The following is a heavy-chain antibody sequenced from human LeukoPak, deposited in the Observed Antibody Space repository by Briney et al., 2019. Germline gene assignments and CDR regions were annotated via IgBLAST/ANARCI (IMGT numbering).Heavy chain of an antibody. D-gene: IGHD2-2*01. CDR1: GGSFSGYY. CDR3: ARGRDIVVVPAVLGFDP. V-gene: IGHV4-34*01. CDR2: INHSGST. Sequence: PSETLSLTCAVYGGSFSGYYWSWIRQPPGKGLEWIGEINHSGSTNYNPSLKSRVTISVDTSKNQFSLKLSSVTAADTAVYYCARGRDIVVVPAVLGFDPWGQGTLVTVSP. J-gene: IGHJ5*02.